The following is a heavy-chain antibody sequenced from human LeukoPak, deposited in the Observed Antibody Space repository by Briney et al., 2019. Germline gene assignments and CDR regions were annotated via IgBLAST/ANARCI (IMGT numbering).Heavy chain of an antibody. CDR2: IYYSGST. V-gene: IGHV4-59*08. CDR1: GGSISSYY. CDR3: ARHVLTAGTDY. D-gene: IGHD7-27*01. J-gene: IGHJ4*02. Sequence: PSETLSLTCTVSGGSISSYYWSWIRQPPGKGLEWIGYIYYSGSTNYNPSLKSRVTISVDTSKNQFSLKLSSVTAADTAVYYCARHVLTAGTDYWGQGTLVTVSS.